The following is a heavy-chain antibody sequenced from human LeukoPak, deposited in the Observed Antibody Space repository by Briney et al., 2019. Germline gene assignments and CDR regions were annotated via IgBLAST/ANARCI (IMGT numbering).Heavy chain of an antibody. J-gene: IGHJ4*02. D-gene: IGHD5-24*01. Sequence: GGSLRLSCTASGFTFGDYVMSWFRQAPGKGLEWVGFIRSKAHGATTEYAASVKGRFTISRDDSKSIAYVQMNSLKTEDTAVYYCTRGGMAPDYWGQGTLVTASS. CDR1: GFTFGDYV. V-gene: IGHV3-49*03. CDR3: TRGGMAPDY. CDR2: IRSKAHGATT.